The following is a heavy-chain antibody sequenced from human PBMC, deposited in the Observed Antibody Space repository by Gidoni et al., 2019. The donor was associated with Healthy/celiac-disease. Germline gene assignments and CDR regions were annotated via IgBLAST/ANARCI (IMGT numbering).Heavy chain of an antibody. V-gene: IGHV3-48*02. D-gene: IGHD1-26*01. CDR2: ISSSSSTI. CDR1: GFPFSSYS. J-gene: IGHJ4*02. Sequence: EVQLVESGGGLVQPGGSLRLSCAASGFPFSSYSMNWVRQAPGTGLDWVSYISSSSSTIYYADSVKGRFTISRDNAKNSLYLQMNSLRDEDTAVYYCAREGWELLGDFDYWGQGTLVTVSS. CDR3: AREGWELLGDFDY.